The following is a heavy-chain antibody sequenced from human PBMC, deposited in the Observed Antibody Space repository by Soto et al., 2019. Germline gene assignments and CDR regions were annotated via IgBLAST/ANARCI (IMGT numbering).Heavy chain of an antibody. D-gene: IGHD5-18*01. V-gene: IGHV3-33*01. Sequence: PGGSLRLSCAASGFTFSSYGMHWVRQAPGKGLEWVAVIWYDGSNKYYADSVKGRFTISRDNSKNTLYLQMNSLRAEDTAVYYCARARGFGVRVDTAMATDDFDYWGQGTLVTVSS. CDR3: ARARGFGVRVDTAMATDDFDY. CDR1: GFTFSSYG. J-gene: IGHJ4*02. CDR2: IWYDGSNK.